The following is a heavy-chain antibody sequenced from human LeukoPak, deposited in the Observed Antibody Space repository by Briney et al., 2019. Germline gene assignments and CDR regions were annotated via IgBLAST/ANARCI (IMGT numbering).Heavy chain of an antibody. CDR1: GGSISSYY. Sequence: SETQSLTCTVSGGSISSYYWSWIRQPPGKGLEWIGYIYYSGSTNYNPSLKSRVTISVDTSKNQFSLKLSSVTAADTAVYYCARFNVYSDAFDIWGQGTMVTVSS. CDR2: IYYSGST. CDR3: ARFNVYSDAFDI. D-gene: IGHD2-8*01. V-gene: IGHV4-59*08. J-gene: IGHJ3*02.